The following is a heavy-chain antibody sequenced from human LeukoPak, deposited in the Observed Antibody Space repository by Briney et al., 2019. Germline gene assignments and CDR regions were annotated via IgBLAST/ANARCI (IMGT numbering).Heavy chain of an antibody. J-gene: IGHJ4*02. CDR1: GFTFSTYS. CDR3: VKVSSLEDYDYVWGSYRSFDY. CDR2: ISSGGRYI. D-gene: IGHD3-16*02. Sequence: PGGSLRLSCAASGFTFSTYSMNWVRRAPGKGLEWVSSISSGGRYIYYADSVKGRFTISRDNSKNTLYLQMSSLRAEDTAVYYCVKVSSLEDYDYVWGSYRSFDYWGQGTLVTVSS. V-gene: IGHV3-21*01.